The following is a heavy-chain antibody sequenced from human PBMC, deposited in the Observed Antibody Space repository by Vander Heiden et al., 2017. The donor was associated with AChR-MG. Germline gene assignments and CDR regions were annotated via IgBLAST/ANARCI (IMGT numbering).Heavy chain of an antibody. CDR1: GYSFTSYW. CDR3: ARPYLRWPDYYGMDV. Sequence: EVQLVQSGAEVNKPGESLKISCKGSGYSFTSYWIGWVRQMPGKGLEWMGIIYPGDSDTRYSPSFQGQVTISADKSISTAYLQWSSLKASDTAMYYCARPYLRWPDYYGMDVWGQGTTVTVSS. J-gene: IGHJ6*02. CDR2: IYPGDSDT. V-gene: IGHV5-51*03. D-gene: IGHD4-17*01.